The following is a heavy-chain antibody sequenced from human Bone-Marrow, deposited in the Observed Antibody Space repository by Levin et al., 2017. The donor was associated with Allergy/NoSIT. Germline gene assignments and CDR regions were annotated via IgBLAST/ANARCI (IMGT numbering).Heavy chain of an antibody. CDR1: GFSFTTRGVG. CDR2: IYWNDDK. J-gene: IGHJ3*02. D-gene: IGHD6-19*01. V-gene: IGHV2-5*01. Sequence: SGPTLVKPTQTLTLTCTFSGFSFTTRGVGVGWIRQPPGKALEWLSGIYWNDDKRYSPSLKSRLTITKDGSKNQVVLRMTNMDPVDTGTYYCAHRLRNGWYFDAFDMWGQGTKVTVSS. CDR3: AHRLRNGWYFDAFDM.